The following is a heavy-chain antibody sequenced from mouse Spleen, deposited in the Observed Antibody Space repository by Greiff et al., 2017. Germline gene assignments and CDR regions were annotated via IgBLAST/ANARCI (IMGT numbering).Heavy chain of an antibody. Sequence: QVQLKQPGAELVRPGTSVKLSCKASGYTFTSYWMHWVKQRPGQGLEWIGVIDPSDSYTNYNQKFKGKATLTVDTSSSTAYMQLSSLTSEDSAVYYCARPLTATYAMDYWGQGTSVTVSS. CDR3: ARPLTATYAMDY. CDR1: GYTFTSYW. D-gene: IGHD1-2*01. CDR2: IDPSDSYT. V-gene: IGHV1-59*01. J-gene: IGHJ4*01.